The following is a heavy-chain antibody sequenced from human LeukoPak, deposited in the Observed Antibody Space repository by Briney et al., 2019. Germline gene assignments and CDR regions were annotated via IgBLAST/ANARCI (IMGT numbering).Heavy chain of an antibody. CDR2: ISGSGGST. D-gene: IGHD2-15*01. J-gene: IGHJ4*02. V-gene: IGHV3-23*01. CDR3: AKGLLHDY. Sequence: QPGGCLRLSWAASGFTFSSYGMSWVRQAPGKWLEWVSSISGSGGSTYYADCVKGRFTISRDNSKNTLYLQMNSLRAEDTAVYYCAKGLLHDYWGQGTLVTVSS. CDR1: GFTFSSYG.